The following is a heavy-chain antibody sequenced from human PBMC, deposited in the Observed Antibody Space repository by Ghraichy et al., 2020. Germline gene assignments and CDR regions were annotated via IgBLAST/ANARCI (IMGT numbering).Heavy chain of an antibody. CDR3: ARGGMILEMATITDPFDI. CDR2: INHSGST. CDR1: GGSFSGYY. Sequence: SETLSLTCAVYGGSFSGYYWSWIRQPPGKGLEWIGEINHSGSTNYNPSLKSRVTISIDTSKNQFSLKLSSVTAADTAVYYCARGGMILEMATITDPFDIWGQGTMVTCSS. V-gene: IGHV4-34*01. D-gene: IGHD5-24*01. J-gene: IGHJ3*02.